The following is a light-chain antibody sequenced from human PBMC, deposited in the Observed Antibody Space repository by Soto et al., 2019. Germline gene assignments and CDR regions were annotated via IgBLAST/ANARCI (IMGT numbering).Light chain of an antibody. CDR3: QQLFMYPPT. Sequence: EILLAQSPATLSLSPGERATLSCKASQDVSIFLAWYQQKPGQAPRLLIHDASNRATGVPARFSGSGSGRDFTLTVSSLQPEDFATYYCQQLFMYPPTFGPGTKVDIK. J-gene: IGKJ3*01. V-gene: IGKV3-11*02. CDR2: DAS. CDR1: QDVSIF.